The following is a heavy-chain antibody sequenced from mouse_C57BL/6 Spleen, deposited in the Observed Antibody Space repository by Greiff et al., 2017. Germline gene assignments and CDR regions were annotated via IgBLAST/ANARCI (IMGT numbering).Heavy chain of an antibody. CDR1: GYSITSGYY. V-gene: IGHV3-6*01. J-gene: IGHJ4*01. CDR3: ARVREPYAMDY. Sequence: DVKLQESGPGLVKPSQSLSLTCSVTGYSITSGYYWNWIRQFPGNKLEWMGYISYDGSNNYNPSLKNRISITRDTSKNQFFLKLNSVTTEDTATYYCARVREPYAMDYWGQGTSVTVSS. CDR2: ISYDGSN.